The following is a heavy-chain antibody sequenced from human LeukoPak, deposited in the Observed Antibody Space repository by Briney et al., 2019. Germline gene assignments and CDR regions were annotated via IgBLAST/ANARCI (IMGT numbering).Heavy chain of an antibody. J-gene: IGHJ5*01. CDR1: GFTFSSYG. CDR3: ANLDWGWVLLVS. CDR2: IRYDGSNK. V-gene: IGHV3-30*02. D-gene: IGHD3/OR15-3a*01. Sequence: PGGSLRLSCAASGFTFSSYGMHWVRQAPGKGLEWVAFIRYDGSNKYYADSVKGRFTISRDNSKNTLYLQMNSLRAEDTAVYSCANLDWGWVLLVSWGQGTLVTVSS.